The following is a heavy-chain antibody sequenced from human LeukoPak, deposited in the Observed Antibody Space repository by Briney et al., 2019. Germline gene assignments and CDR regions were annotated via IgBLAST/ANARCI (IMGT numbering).Heavy chain of an antibody. D-gene: IGHD3-10*01. J-gene: IGHJ5*02. Sequence: GASVKVSCKASGYTFTSYGISWVRQAPGQGLEWMGWISAYNGNTNYAQKLQGRVTMTTDTSTSTAYMELRSLRSDDTAVYYCAREVLNMVRGVIPKEAWGWFDPWGQGTLVTVSS. CDR1: GYTFTSYG. CDR2: ISAYNGNT. CDR3: AREVLNMVRGVIPKEAWGWFDP. V-gene: IGHV1-18*01.